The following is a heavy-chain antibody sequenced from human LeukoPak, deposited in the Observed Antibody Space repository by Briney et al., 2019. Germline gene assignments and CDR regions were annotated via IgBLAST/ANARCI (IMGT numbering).Heavy chain of an antibody. CDR3: AREWTRVLGSLYSSGWCFDY. CDR2: INPSGGST. D-gene: IGHD6-19*01. Sequence: ASVKVSCKASGYTFTSYYMHWVRQAPGQGLEWMGIINPSGGSTSYAQKFQGRVTMTRDTSTSTVYMELSSLRSEDTAVYYCAREWTRVLGSLYSSGWCFDYWGQGTLVTVSS. V-gene: IGHV1-46*01. J-gene: IGHJ4*02. CDR1: GYTFTSYY.